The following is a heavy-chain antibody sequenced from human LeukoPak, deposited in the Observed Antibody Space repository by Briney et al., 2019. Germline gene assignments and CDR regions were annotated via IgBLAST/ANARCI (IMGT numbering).Heavy chain of an antibody. V-gene: IGHV3-15*01. D-gene: IGHD5-24*01. Sequence: GGSLRLPCAASGITLSDFWFSWVRQAPGKGLEWVARIKAKIHGETIDYAAPVRGRFIISRDDSRNTVYLQMNSLKFEDTAMYYCTRRSTIWGRGTRVTVSS. CDR3: TRRSTI. CDR2: IKAKIHGETI. CDR1: GITLSDFW. J-gene: IGHJ4*02.